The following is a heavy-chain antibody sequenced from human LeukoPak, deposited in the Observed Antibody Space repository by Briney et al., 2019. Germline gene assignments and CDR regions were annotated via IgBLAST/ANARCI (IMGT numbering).Heavy chain of an antibody. D-gene: IGHD3-22*01. CDR1: GFTFSSYW. CDR2: IKQDGSEK. CDR3: ARDFPYYYYDSSGPSLGFDY. Sequence: PGGSLRLSCAASGFTFSSYWMSWVRQAPGKGLEWVANIKQDGSEKYYVDSVKGRFTISRDNAKNSLYLQMNSLRAEDTAVYYCARDFPYYYYDSSGPSLGFDYWGQGTLVTVSS. J-gene: IGHJ4*02. V-gene: IGHV3-7*01.